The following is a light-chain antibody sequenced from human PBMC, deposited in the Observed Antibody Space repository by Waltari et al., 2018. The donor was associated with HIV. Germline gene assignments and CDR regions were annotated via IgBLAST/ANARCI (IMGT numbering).Light chain of an antibody. CDR1: SGHSSYA. CDR3: QTWGTGIRV. V-gene: IGLV4-69*01. Sequence: QLVLTQSPSASASLGASVKLTCTLSSGHSSYAIAWHQQQPEKGPRYLMTLNSDGSHSKGDGIPDLFSGSISGADRYLTISSLQSEDEADYYCQTWGTGIRVFGGGTKLTVL. J-gene: IGLJ3*02. CDR2: LNSDGSH.